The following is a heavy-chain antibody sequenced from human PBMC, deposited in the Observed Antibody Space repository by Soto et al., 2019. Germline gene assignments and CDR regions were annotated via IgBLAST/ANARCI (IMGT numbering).Heavy chain of an antibody. Sequence: QLQLQESGPGLVKPLETLSLTCTVSGDSISISSHYWGWIRQPPGKGLEWIANIYYSGSTYYNPSLKSRVTISLDTSKNQVSLKLGSVTAADTAVYYCARMNIVGVLYYYMDAWGQGTTVTVSS. D-gene: IGHD3-3*02. CDR2: IYYSGST. J-gene: IGHJ6*03. CDR1: GDSISISSHY. V-gene: IGHV4-39*01. CDR3: ARMNIVGVLYYYMDA.